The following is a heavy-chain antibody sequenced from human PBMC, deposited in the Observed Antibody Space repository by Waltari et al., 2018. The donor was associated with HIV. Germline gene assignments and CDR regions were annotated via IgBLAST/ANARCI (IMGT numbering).Heavy chain of an antibody. Sequence: EVQLVESGGGLVQPGESLRLSCAASGFTFSSHWMSWVRQAPGRWVEWVDNIKPVGSNTYYVDSVKGRVTRSRDNAKTALYLQMNSLRAEDTAVYFCAREYFYESSGYYYRSTFDYWGQGTLVTVSS. V-gene: IGHV3-7*01. D-gene: IGHD3-22*01. J-gene: IGHJ4*02. CDR2: IKPVGSNT. CDR1: GFTFSSHW. CDR3: AREYFYESSGYYYRSTFDY.